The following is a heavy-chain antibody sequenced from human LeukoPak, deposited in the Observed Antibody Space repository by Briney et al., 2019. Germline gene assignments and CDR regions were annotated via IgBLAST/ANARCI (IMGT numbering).Heavy chain of an antibody. D-gene: IGHD3-22*01. Sequence: ASVKVSCKASGYTFTNYGISWVRQAPGQGLEWMGWISTYNGNTSYARKVQGRVTMTTDTSTSTAYMELRSLRSDDTAVYYCAREKYDSSGYYYYDFDYWGQGTLVTVSS. CDR2: ISTYNGNT. V-gene: IGHV1-18*01. CDR1: GYTFTNYG. J-gene: IGHJ4*02. CDR3: AREKYDSSGYYYYDFDY.